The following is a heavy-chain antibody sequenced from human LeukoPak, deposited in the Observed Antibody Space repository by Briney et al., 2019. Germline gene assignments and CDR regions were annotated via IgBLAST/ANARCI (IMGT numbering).Heavy chain of an antibody. Sequence: PGRSLRLSCAASGFTFSSYGIHWARQAPGKGLEWVAVISSDGSYKYYADSVKGRFTISRDNSKNTLYLQMNSLRAEDTAVYYCASTYYYDSSGPDAFDIWGQGTMVTVSS. J-gene: IGHJ3*02. CDR1: GFTFSSYG. V-gene: IGHV3-30*03. CDR2: ISSDGSYK. CDR3: ASTYYYDSSGPDAFDI. D-gene: IGHD3-22*01.